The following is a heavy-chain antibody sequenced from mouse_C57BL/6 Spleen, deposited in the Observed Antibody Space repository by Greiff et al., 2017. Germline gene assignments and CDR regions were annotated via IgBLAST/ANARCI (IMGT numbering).Heavy chain of an antibody. Sequence: QVQLQQPGAELVKPGASVKLSCKASGYTFTSYRMQWVKQRPGQGLEWIGEIDPSDSYTNYNQKFKGKATLTVDTSSRTAYMQLSSLTSEDSAVYYCARKGTAQGPWFAYWGQGTLVTVSA. D-gene: IGHD3-2*02. CDR1: GYTFTSYR. V-gene: IGHV1-50*01. J-gene: IGHJ3*01. CDR2: IDPSDSYT. CDR3: ARKGTAQGPWFAY.